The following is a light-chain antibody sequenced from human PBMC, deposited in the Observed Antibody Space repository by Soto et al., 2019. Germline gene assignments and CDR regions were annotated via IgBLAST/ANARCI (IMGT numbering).Light chain of an antibody. Sequence: DIQMTQSPSSLSASVGDRITITCQASQDISKYLNWYQQKTGKPPKILIYAASSLQSGVPSRFSGSGSGTDFTLPISSLQPEDFASYYCQQSYSTPRTFGQGTKVDIK. CDR3: QQSYSTPRT. J-gene: IGKJ1*01. V-gene: IGKV1-39*01. CDR1: QDISKY. CDR2: AAS.